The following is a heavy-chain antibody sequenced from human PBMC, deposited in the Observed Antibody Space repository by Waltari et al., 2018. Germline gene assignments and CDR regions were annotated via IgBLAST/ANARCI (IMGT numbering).Heavy chain of an antibody. D-gene: IGHD1-26*01. V-gene: IGHV4-59*01. CDR1: GGSISSYY. CDR2: IYYRGST. CDR3: ARGRVGAPYYFDY. J-gene: IGHJ4*02. Sequence: QVQLQESGPGLVKPSETLSLTCTVSGGSISSYYWSWIRQPPGKGLEWIGYIYYRGSTNYNPSLKSRVTISVDTSKNQFSLKLSSVTAADTAVYYCARGRVGAPYYFDYWGQGTLVTVSS.